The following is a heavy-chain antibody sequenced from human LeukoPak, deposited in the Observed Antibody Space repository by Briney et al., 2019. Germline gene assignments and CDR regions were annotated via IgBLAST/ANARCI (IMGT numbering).Heavy chain of an antibody. D-gene: IGHD2-2*01. Sequence: GGSLRLSCAASGFTFSSYGMHWVRQAPGKGLEWVAVISYDGSNKYYADSVKGRFTISRDNSKNTLYLQMNSLRAEDTAVYYCATFGPYCSSTSCRAEYFQHWGQGTLVTVSS. CDR1: GFTFSSYG. CDR2: ISYDGSNK. J-gene: IGHJ1*01. V-gene: IGHV3-30*03. CDR3: ATFGPYCSSTSCRAEYFQH.